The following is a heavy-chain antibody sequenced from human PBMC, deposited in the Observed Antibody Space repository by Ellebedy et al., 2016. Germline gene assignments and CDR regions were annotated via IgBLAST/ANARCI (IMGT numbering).Heavy chain of an antibody. CDR1: GGSISSYY. V-gene: IGHV4-59*01. D-gene: IGHD5-18*01. Sequence: SETLSLTCTVSGGSISSYYWSWIRQPPGKGLEWIGYIYYSGSTNYNPSLKSRVTISVDTSKNQFSLKLSSVTAADTAVYYCARDTAMVSDHDAFDIWGQGTMVTVSS. J-gene: IGHJ3*02. CDR3: ARDTAMVSDHDAFDI. CDR2: IYYSGST.